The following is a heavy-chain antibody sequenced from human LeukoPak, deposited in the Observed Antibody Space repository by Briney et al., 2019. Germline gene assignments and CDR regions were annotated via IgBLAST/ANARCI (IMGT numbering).Heavy chain of an antibody. V-gene: IGHV5-51*01. CDR1: GYSFTNYW. J-gene: IGHJ4*02. CDR3: ARRSDFWSGYWFDY. D-gene: IGHD3-3*01. Sequence: GAALQISCKGSGYSFTNYWIGWVRQLPGKGLEWMGIIYPGDSDTRYSPSFQGQVTISADKSISTSSLQWSSLKASDTAMYYCARRSDFWSGYWFDYWGQGTLVTVSS. CDR2: IYPGDSDT.